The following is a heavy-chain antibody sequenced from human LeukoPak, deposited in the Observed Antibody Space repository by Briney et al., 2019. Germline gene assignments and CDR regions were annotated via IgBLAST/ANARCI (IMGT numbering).Heavy chain of an antibody. J-gene: IGHJ5*02. D-gene: IGHD2-15*01. CDR2: INPNSGGT. CDR3: ARVPRVAATFWFDP. Sequence: GASVKVSCKASGYTSTGYYMHWVRQGPGQGLEWMGWINPNSGGTNYAQKFQGRVTMTRDTSISTAYMELSRLRSDDTAVYYCARVPRVAATFWFDPWGQGTLVTVSS. CDR1: GYTSTGYY. V-gene: IGHV1-2*02.